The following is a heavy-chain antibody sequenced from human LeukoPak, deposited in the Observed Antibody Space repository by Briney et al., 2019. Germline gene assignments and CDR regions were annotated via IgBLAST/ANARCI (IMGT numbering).Heavy chain of an antibody. CDR3: ARSLVVGATYPYH. J-gene: IGHJ5*02. CDR1: GFTFSGSA. Sequence: GGSLRLSCAASGFTFSGSAMHWVRQASGKGLEWVGRIRSKTNNYATAYAASVKGRFTISRDDSKNTAYLQMNSLKTEDTAVYYCARSLVVGATYPYHWGQGTLVTVSS. CDR2: IRSKTNNYAT. V-gene: IGHV3-73*01. D-gene: IGHD1-26*01.